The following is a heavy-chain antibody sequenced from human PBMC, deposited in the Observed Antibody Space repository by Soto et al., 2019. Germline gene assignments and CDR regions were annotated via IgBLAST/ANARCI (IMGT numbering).Heavy chain of an antibody. Sequence: PVGSLRLSCAASGFTFSSYAMSWVRQAPGKGLEWVSAISGSGGSTYYADSVKGRFTISRDNSKNTLYLQMNSLRVEDTAVYYCARDRAASDYWGQGTLVTVSS. J-gene: IGHJ4*02. V-gene: IGHV3-23*01. CDR3: ARDRAASDY. CDR2: ISGSGGST. D-gene: IGHD2-15*01. CDR1: GFTFSSYA.